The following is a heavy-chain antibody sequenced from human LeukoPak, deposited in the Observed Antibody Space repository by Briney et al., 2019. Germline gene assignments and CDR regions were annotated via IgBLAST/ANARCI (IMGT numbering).Heavy chain of an antibody. CDR3: ARDSCSSTSCLSIDDY. V-gene: IGHV1-2*02. D-gene: IGHD2-2*01. CDR2: INPNSGGT. J-gene: IGHJ4*02. CDR1: GYTFTGYY. Sequence: ASVKVSCKSSGYTFTGYYMHWVRQAPGQGLEWMGCINPNSGGTKFAQRFQGRVTMSRDTSISTAYMELSQLSSDDTAVYYCARDSCSSTSCLSIDDYWGQGTLVTVCS.